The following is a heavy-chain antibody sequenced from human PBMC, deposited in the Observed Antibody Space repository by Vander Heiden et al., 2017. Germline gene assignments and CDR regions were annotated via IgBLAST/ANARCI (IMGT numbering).Heavy chain of an antibody. V-gene: IGHV1-18*01. CDR2: ISGYSGQT. CDR1: GYSFHTYG. D-gene: IGHD3-22*01. J-gene: IGHJ3*02. Sequence: AQLVQSGREVKKPGASVQVSCKASGYSFHTYGISWVRQAPGQGLEWMGWISGYSGQTNYAQRLQGRVSMTADTSTTTVYLELRSLRSDDTAVYYCARDLDQDVSSGYFDETFDIWGQGTMGTVSS. CDR3: ARDLDQDVSSGYFDETFDI.